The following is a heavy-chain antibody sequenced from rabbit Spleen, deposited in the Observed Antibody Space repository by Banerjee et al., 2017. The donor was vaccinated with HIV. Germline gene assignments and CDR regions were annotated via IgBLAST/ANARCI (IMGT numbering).Heavy chain of an antibody. Sequence: QEQLKESGGGLVKPGASLTLTCKASGFSFSSGYVMSWVRQAPGKGLGWIASINSFTGRPVYASWAKGRFTISRTSSTTVDLKMTSLTAADTATYFCARETSSGWGIISFYFSLWGPGTLVTVS. V-gene: IGHV1S45*01. D-gene: IGHD4-1*01. CDR3: ARETSSGWGIISFYFSL. CDR1: GFSFSSGYV. J-gene: IGHJ4*01. CDR2: INSFTGRP.